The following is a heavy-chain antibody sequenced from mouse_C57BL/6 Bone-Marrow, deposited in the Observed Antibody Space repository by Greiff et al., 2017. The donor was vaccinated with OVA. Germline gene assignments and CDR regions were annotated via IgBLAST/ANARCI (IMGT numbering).Heavy chain of an antibody. Sequence: EVQRVESGPGLVKPSQSLSLTCSVTGYSITSGYYWNWIRQFPGNKLEWMGYISYDGSNNYNPSLKNRISITRDTSKNQFFLKLNSVTTEDTATYYCARGVGYYFDYWGQGTTLTVSS. CDR2: ISYDGSN. V-gene: IGHV3-6*01. J-gene: IGHJ2*01. CDR3: ARGVGYYFDY. D-gene: IGHD1-1*02. CDR1: GYSITSGYY.